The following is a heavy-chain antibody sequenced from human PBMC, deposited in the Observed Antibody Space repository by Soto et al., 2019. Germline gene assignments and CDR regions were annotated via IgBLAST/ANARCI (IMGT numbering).Heavy chain of an antibody. Sequence: SETLSLTCAVYGGSFSGYYWSWIRQPPGKGLEWIGEINHSGSTNYNPSLKSRVTISVDTSKNQFSLKLSSVTAADTAVYYWARVQQLVLPYYYYYMDVWGKGTTVTVSS. D-gene: IGHD6-6*01. V-gene: IGHV4-34*01. CDR3: ARVQQLVLPYYYYYMDV. J-gene: IGHJ6*03. CDR1: GGSFSGYY. CDR2: INHSGST.